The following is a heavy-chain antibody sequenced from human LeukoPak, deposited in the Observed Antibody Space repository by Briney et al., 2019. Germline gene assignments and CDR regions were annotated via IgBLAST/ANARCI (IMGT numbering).Heavy chain of an antibody. J-gene: IGHJ5*02. CDR2: IYYSGST. Sequence: SETLSLTCTVSGGSISSSSYYWGWIRQPPGKGLEWIGSIYYSGSTYYNPSLKSRVTISVDTSKNQFSLKLSSVTAANTAVYYCARDPNSWFDPWGQGTLVTVSS. V-gene: IGHV4-39*07. CDR1: GGSISSSSYY. D-gene: IGHD2/OR15-2a*01. CDR3: ARDPNSWFDP.